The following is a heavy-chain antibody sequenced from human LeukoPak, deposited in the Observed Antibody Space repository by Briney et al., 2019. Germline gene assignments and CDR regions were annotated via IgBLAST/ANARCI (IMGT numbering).Heavy chain of an antibody. Sequence: PGGSLRLSCAASELSVISNYMSWVRKAPGKGLEWVSIIYSGGNTYYADSVKGRFTISRDNSKNTLYLQMNSLRVEDTAVYYCASAPRLWGQGTLVTVSS. CDR1: ELSVISNY. J-gene: IGHJ4*02. V-gene: IGHV3-53*01. CDR3: ASAPRL. CDR2: IYSGGNT.